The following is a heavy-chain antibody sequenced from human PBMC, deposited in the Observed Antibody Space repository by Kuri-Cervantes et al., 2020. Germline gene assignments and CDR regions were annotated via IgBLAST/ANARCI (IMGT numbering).Heavy chain of an antibody. CDR3: ARTVADFFRRGSPFDY. Sequence: ESLKISCTVSGGSVSSGSYYWSWIRQPPGKGLEWIGYIYYSGSTNYNPSLKSRVTISVDTSKNQFSLKLSSVTAADTAVYYCARTVADFFRRGSPFDYWGQGTLVTVSS. D-gene: IGHD6-19*01. CDR2: IYYSGST. CDR1: GGSVSSGSYY. V-gene: IGHV4-61*01. J-gene: IGHJ4*02.